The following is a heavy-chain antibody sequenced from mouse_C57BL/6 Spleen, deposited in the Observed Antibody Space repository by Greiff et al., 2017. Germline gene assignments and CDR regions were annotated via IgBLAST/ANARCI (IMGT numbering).Heavy chain of an antibody. J-gene: IGHJ3*01. V-gene: IGHV1-80*01. Sequence: QVQLKESGAELVKPGASVKISCKASGYAFSRYWMNWVKQRPGKGLEWIGQIYPGDGDTNYNGKFKGKATLTADKSSSTAYMQLSSLTSEYSAVYFCARAGGSSHAWFAYWGQGTLVTVSA. CDR2: IYPGDGDT. CDR3: ARAGGSSHAWFAY. CDR1: GYAFSRYW. D-gene: IGHD1-1*01.